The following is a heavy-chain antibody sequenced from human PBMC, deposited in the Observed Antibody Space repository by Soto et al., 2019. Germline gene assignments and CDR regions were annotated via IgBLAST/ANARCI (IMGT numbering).Heavy chain of an antibody. J-gene: IGHJ4*02. CDR3: ARDLGQQLVDY. CDR2: ISAYNGNK. Sequence: QVQLVQSGAEVKKPGASVKVSCKASGYSFTSYGISWVRQAPGQGLEWMGWISAYNGNKKYAQKLQGRVTMTTDTATSTAYSELRSLRSDDTAVYYCARDLGQQLVDYWGQGTLVTVSS. D-gene: IGHD6-13*01. CDR1: GYSFTSYG. V-gene: IGHV1-18*01.